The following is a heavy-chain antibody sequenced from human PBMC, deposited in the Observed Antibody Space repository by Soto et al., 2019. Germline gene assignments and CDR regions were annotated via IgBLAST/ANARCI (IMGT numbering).Heavy chain of an antibody. D-gene: IGHD3-10*01. J-gene: IGHJ4*02. Sequence: TSETLSLTCAVYGGSFSGYYWSWIRQPPGKGLECIGEINHSGSTNYNPSLKSRVTISVDTSKNQFSLKLSSVTAADTSVYYCARQDWYYGSGPILGFDYWGQGTLVTVSS. CDR2: INHSGST. CDR1: GGSFSGYY. V-gene: IGHV4-34*01. CDR3: ARQDWYYGSGPILGFDY.